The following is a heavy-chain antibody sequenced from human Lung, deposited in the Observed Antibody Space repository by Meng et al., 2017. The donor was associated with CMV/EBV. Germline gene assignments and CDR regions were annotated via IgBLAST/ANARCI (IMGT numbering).Heavy chain of an antibody. CDR3: ARDAAGYSIFDP. CDR1: GFSLSTSGMR. J-gene: IGHJ5*02. Sequence: SGPXLVXPTQTLTLTCTFSGFSLSTSGMRVSWIRQPPGKALEWLARIDWDDDKFYSTSLKIRLTISKDTSKNQVGLTMTNMDPVDTATYYCARDAAGYSIFDPWXQGTLVTVSS. D-gene: IGHD6-13*01. V-gene: IGHV2-70D*14. CDR2: IDWDDDK.